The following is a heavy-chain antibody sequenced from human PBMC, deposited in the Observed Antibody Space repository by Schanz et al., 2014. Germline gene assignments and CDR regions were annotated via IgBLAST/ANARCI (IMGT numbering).Heavy chain of an antibody. CDR2: TSHDGSYT. CDR3: VRDTDYGFDY. D-gene: IGHD4-17*01. V-gene: IGHV3-74*01. Sequence: EVQLVESGGGLVQPGGSLRLSCAASGFTFSDSWMHWVRQAPGKGLVWVSRTSHDGSYTTFANSVKGRFTISRDNAKNALYQQMNGLRAEDTGVYYCVRDTDYGFDYWGQGTLVTVSS. CDR1: GFTFSDSW. J-gene: IGHJ4*02.